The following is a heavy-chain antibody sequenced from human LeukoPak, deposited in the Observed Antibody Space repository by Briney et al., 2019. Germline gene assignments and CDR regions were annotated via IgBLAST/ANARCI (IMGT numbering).Heavy chain of an antibody. Sequence: GGSLRLSCAASEFTFSNYWMHWVRQVPGKGLVWVSRINSDGSSTSYADSVKGRFTISRDNAKNTLYLLMNSLRVEDTAVYYCARDGLRFLEWLLSGAFDIWGQGTMVTVSS. J-gene: IGHJ3*02. CDR2: INSDGSST. CDR1: EFTFSNYW. CDR3: ARDGLRFLEWLLSGAFDI. V-gene: IGHV3-74*01. D-gene: IGHD3-3*01.